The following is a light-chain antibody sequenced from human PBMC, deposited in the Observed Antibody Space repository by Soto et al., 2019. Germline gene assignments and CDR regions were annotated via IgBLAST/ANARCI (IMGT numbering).Light chain of an antibody. CDR1: SGHSTYA. CDR3: QTWGTGLLV. V-gene: IGLV4-69*01. CDR2: LNSDGRH. Sequence: QSVLTQSPSASASLGASVKLTCTLSSGHSTYAIAWHQQQPEKGPRYLMNLNSDGRHTKGDGIPDRFSGSSSGTERYLTIASLHSEDEADYYCQTWGTGLLVFGGGTKVTVL. J-gene: IGLJ2*01.